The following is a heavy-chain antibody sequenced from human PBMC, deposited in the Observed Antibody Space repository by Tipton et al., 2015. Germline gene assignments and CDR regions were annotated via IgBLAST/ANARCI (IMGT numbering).Heavy chain of an antibody. CDR3: ARARGRPGGLFDS. Sequence: TLSLTCSVSSDSISKYYWSWVRQPPGKELEWIGYIQYSGSTNYNPSLKSRVTISVDTSKTQFSLKMSSVTASDTAVYYCARARGRPGGLFDSWGQGILVTVSS. CDR2: IQYSGST. J-gene: IGHJ4*02. V-gene: IGHV4-59*01. CDR1: SDSISKYY. D-gene: IGHD4-23*01.